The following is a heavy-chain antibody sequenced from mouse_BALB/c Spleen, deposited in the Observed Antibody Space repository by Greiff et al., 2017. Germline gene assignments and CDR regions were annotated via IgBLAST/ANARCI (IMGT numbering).Heavy chain of an antibody. J-gene: IGHJ2*01. CDR3: AIMITTDVSLDFDY. V-gene: IGHV3-2*02. Sequence: EVQLVESGPGLVKPSQSLSLTCTVTGYSITSDYAWNWIRQFPGNKLEWMGYISYSGSTSYNPSLKSRISITRDTSKNQFFLQLNSVTTEDTATYYCAIMITTDVSLDFDYWGQGTTLTVSS. CDR1: GYSITSDYA. CDR2: ISYSGST. D-gene: IGHD2-4*01.